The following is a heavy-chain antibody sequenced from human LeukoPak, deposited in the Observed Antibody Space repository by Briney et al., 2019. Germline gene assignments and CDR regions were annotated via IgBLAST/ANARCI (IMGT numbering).Heavy chain of an antibody. CDR1: GYTFTDYY. CDR2: VDPEDGET. Sequence: ASVKVSCKVSGYTFTDYYMHWGQQAPGKGLEWMGLVDPEDGETIYAEKFQGRVTITADTSTDTAYMELSSLRSEDTAVYYCATLSGGATEDYWGQGTLVTVSS. D-gene: IGHD1-26*01. J-gene: IGHJ4*02. V-gene: IGHV1-69-2*01. CDR3: ATLSGGATEDY.